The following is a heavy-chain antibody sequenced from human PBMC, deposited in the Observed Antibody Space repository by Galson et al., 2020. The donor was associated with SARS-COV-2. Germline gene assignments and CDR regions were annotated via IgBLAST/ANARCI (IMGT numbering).Heavy chain of an antibody. J-gene: IGHJ2*01. Sequence: SETLSLTCTVSGGSISSYYWSWIRQPPGKGLEWIGYIYYSGSTNYNPSLKSRVTISVDTSKNQFSLKLSSVTAADTAVYYCARGRRERYWYFDLWGQGTLVTVSS. CDR2: IYYSGST. CDR1: GGSISSYY. V-gene: IGHV4-59*13. D-gene: IGHD1-1*01. CDR3: ARGRRERYWYFDL.